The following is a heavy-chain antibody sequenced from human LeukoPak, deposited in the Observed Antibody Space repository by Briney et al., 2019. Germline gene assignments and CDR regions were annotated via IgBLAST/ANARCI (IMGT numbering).Heavy chain of an antibody. CDR3: ARDNSMHERGWWFDP. V-gene: IGHV1-58*02. CDR1: GFSFTGSV. D-gene: IGHD4-23*01. CDR2: IVVGSGNT. J-gene: IGHJ5*02. Sequence: SVKVSCKASGFSFTGSVIQWVRQARGQRLEWIGWIVVGSGNTNYAQKFQERVTITRDMSTTTDYMELSSLKSDDTAVYYCARDNSMHERGWWFDPWGQGTLVTVSS.